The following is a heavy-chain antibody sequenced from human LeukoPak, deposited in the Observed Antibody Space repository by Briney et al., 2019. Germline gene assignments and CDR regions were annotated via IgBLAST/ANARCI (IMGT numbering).Heavy chain of an antibody. CDR1: GYTSTGYY. Sequence: ASVKVSCKASGYTSTGYYMHWVRQAPGQGLEWMGWINPNSGGTNYAQKFQGRVTMTRDTSISTAYMELSRLRSDDTAVYYCARTPPLAYCGGDCFPDYWGRGTLVTVSS. CDR2: INPNSGGT. J-gene: IGHJ4*02. CDR3: ARTPPLAYCGGDCFPDY. V-gene: IGHV1-2*02. D-gene: IGHD2-21*02.